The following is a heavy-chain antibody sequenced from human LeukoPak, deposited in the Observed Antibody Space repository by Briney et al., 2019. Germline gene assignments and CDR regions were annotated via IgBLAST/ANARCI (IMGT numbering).Heavy chain of an antibody. J-gene: IGHJ4*02. V-gene: IGHV1-18*01. CDR2: ISAYNGNT. CDR3: ARDSHYYGSGTYDYFDY. D-gene: IGHD3-10*01. Sequence: GASVKVSCKASGYTFTSYGISWVRQAPGQGLEWMGWISAYNGNTNYAQKLQGRVTMTTDTSTNTAYMELRSLRSDDTAVYYCARDSHYYGSGTYDYFDYWGQGTLVTVSS. CDR1: GYTFTSYG.